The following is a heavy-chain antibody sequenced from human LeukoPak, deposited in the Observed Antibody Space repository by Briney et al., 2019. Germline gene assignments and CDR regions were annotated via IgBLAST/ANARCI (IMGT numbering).Heavy chain of an antibody. CDR3: ARDPEQQLLEDY. CDR1: GFTVSSNY. V-gene: IGHV3-66*01. CDR2: IYSGGST. Sequence: PGGSLRLSCAASGFTVSSNYMGWVRQAPGKGLEWVSVIYSGGSTYYADSVKGRFTISRDNSKNTLYLQMNSLRAEDTAVYYCARDPEQQLLEDYWGQGTLVTVSS. D-gene: IGHD6-13*01. J-gene: IGHJ4*02.